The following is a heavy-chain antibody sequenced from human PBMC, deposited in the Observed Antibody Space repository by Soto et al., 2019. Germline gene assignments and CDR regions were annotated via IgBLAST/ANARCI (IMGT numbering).Heavy chain of an antibody. J-gene: IGHJ4*02. CDR1: GFTFSSYG. CDR3: ARDPPGRYDFWSGAFDY. V-gene: IGHV3-33*01. Sequence: GGSLGLSCAASGFTFSSYGMHWVRQAPGKGLEWVAVIWYDGSNKYYADSVKGRFTISRDNSKNTLYLQMNSLRAEDTAVYYCARDPPGRYDFWSGAFDYWGQGTLVTVSS. D-gene: IGHD3-3*01. CDR2: IWYDGSNK.